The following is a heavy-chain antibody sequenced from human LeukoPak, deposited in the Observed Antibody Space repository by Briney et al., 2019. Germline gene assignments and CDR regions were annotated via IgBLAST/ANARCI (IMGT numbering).Heavy chain of an antibody. CDR1: GGSISSGDYS. Sequence: NPSETLSLTCTVSGGSISSGDYSWSWIRQPAGKGLEWIGYIYYSGSTYYNPSLKSRVTISVDTSKNQFSLKLTSVTAADTAVYYCARGEDDYFDYWGQGTLVTVSS. D-gene: IGHD5-24*01. CDR2: IYYSGST. V-gene: IGHV4-30-4*01. J-gene: IGHJ4*02. CDR3: ARGEDDYFDY.